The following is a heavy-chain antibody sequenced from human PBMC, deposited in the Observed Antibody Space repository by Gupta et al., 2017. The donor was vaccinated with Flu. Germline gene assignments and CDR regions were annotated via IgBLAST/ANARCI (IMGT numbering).Heavy chain of an antibody. D-gene: IGHD4-17*01. CDR1: GVSLNGSY. J-gene: IGHJ6*04. V-gene: IGHV4-34*01. Sequence: QVQVQSVVTGLSKPSEPLGRTCAAYGVSLNGSYWSWFRQPPGKGLEWIGDINHSGNAKYNLPIQRRYTMSVDTSKEPFSLTLTPFAAADTVAYSWVPGRDYGGNLPNSYYRFDVWGKVTMVTVSS. CDR2: INHSGNA. CDR3: VPGRDYGGNLPNSYYRFDV.